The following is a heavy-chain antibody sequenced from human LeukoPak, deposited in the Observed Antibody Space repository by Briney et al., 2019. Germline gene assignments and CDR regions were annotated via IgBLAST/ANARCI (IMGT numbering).Heavy chain of an antibody. CDR3: ARASSTVNHAFDI. D-gene: IGHD4-17*01. V-gene: IGHV1-8*01. CDR1: GYTLTSYD. Sequence: ASVKVSCKASGYTLTSYDINWVRQATGQGLEWMGWMNPNSGRTGYAQNFQGRITITRNTSISTAYMELSSLRSEDTAVYYCARASSTVNHAFDIWGQGTMVTVSS. CDR2: MNPNSGRT. J-gene: IGHJ3*02.